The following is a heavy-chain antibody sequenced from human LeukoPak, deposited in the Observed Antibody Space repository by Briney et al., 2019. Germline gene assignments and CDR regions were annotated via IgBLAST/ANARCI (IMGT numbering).Heavy chain of an antibody. Sequence: GASVKVSCKASGGTFSSYAISWVRQAPGQGLEWMGGIIPIFGTANYAQKFQGRVTITADESTSTAYMELSSLRPEDTAVYYCASIAAAGTKGTGRNYYYYYGMDVWGQGTTVTVSS. D-gene: IGHD6-13*01. J-gene: IGHJ6*02. CDR2: IIPIFGTA. CDR3: ASIAAAGTKGTGRNYYYYYGMDV. CDR1: GGTFSSYA. V-gene: IGHV1-69*13.